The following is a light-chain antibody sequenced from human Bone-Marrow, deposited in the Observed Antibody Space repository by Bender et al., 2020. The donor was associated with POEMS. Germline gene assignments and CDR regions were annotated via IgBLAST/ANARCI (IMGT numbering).Light chain of an antibody. CDR2: DVS. J-gene: IGLJ1*01. CDR3: CSYAGSNTPFV. CDR1: SSDIGNYNY. V-gene: IGLV2-23*02. Sequence: QSALTQPASVSGSPGQSITISCTGTSSDIGNYNYVSWYQQHPGKAPKLLVYDVSHRPSGVSNRFSGSKSGNTASLTISGLRAEDEADYYCCSYAGSNTPFVFGSGTTVTVL.